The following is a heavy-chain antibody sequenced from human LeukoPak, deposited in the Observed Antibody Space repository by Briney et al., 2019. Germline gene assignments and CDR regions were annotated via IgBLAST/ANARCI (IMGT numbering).Heavy chain of an antibody. V-gene: IGHV3-23*01. CDR2: ISDIGGST. D-gene: IGHD3-10*01. CDR1: GFTFSSYA. Sequence: GGSLRLSCAASGFTFSSYAMSWVRQAPGKGLEWVSTISDIGGSTSYADSVKGRFTISRDNSKNTLYLQMNSLKIEDTAVYYCTTDALLWQTAVDVWGQGTTVTVSS. CDR3: TTDALLWQTAVDV. J-gene: IGHJ6*02.